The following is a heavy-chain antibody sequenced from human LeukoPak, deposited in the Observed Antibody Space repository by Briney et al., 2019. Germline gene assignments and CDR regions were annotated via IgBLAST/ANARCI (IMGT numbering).Heavy chain of an antibody. CDR3: ARRTMWDTNGWLSPDY. J-gene: IGHJ4*02. Sequence: ASVKVSCKASGYTFTSYDINRVRQATGQGLEWMGWMNPNSGNTGYAQKFQGRVTMTRNTSISTAYMELSSLRSEDTAVYYCARRTMWDTNGWLSPDYWGQGTLVTVSS. V-gene: IGHV1-8*01. D-gene: IGHD6-19*01. CDR1: GYTFTSYD. CDR2: MNPNSGNT.